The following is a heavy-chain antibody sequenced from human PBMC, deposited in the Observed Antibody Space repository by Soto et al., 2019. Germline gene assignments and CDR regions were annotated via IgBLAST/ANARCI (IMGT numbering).Heavy chain of an antibody. D-gene: IGHD5-12*01. J-gene: IGHJ4*02. Sequence: SETLSLTCTVSSGSISSYYWSWIRQPPGKGLEWIGYIYYSGTTNYNPSLKSRVTISVDTSKNQFSLKLSSVTPADTAVYYCAKTPNDSGYGPVYFDYWGQGTLVTVSS. CDR1: SGSISSYY. CDR2: IYYSGTT. CDR3: AKTPNDSGYGPVYFDY. V-gene: IGHV4-59*01.